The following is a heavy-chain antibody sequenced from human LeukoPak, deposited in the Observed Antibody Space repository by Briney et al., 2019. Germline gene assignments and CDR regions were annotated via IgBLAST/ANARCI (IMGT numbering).Heavy chain of an antibody. V-gene: IGHV4-4*07. J-gene: IGHJ5*02. Sequence: PSETLSLTCTVSGGSLSSYYWTWIRQPAGKGLEWIGRIYSSGSTNYNPSLKSRVTMSVDKSQNQSSLKLSSVTAADTAVYYCARARDYYDSSSYPNWFDPWGQGTLVTVSS. CDR1: GGSLSSYY. CDR2: IYSSGST. CDR3: ARARDYYDSSSYPNWFDP. D-gene: IGHD3-22*01.